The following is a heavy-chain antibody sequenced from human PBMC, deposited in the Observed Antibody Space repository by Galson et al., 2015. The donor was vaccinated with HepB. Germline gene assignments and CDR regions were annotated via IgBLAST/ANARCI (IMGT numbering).Heavy chain of an antibody. Sequence: SLRLSCAASGFTFSSYAMSWVRQAPGKGLEWVSVVSGSGGTTYYADSVKGRFTISRDNSKNTLSLQMNSLRAEDTALYFCAKGEMATFLPFVYWGQRTLVIVSS. V-gene: IGHV3-23*01. J-gene: IGHJ4*02. CDR1: GFTFSSYA. CDR3: AKGEMATFLPFVY. D-gene: IGHD5-24*01. CDR2: VSGSGGTT.